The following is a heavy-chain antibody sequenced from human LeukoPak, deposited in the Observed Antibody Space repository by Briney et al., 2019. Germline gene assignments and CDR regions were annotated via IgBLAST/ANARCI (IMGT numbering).Heavy chain of an antibody. CDR3: ARTPPGGLIDY. CDR2: MSPKSANT. Sequence: GSVKVSCKASGYTFTSYDINWVRQASGQGLEWMGWMSPKSANTGYAQKFQGRVTITRDTSISTAYMELSSLTSEDTAVYYCARTPPGGLIDYWGQGTLVTVSS. V-gene: IGHV1-8*03. J-gene: IGHJ4*02. D-gene: IGHD3-10*01. CDR1: GYTFTSYD.